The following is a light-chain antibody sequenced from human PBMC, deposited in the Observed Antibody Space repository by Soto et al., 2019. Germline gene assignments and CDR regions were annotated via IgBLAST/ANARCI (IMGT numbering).Light chain of an antibody. CDR1: SSDPGSGNV. V-gene: IGLV2-23*01. CDR2: EGF. J-gene: IGLJ1*01. CDR3: CSHAGRNTYV. Sequence: PVLTQPAPMSRSPGQSITLSCTGTSSDPGSGNVVSWYQHYPGKAPQLIIYEGFKRPSGVSSRFSGSKSGNTASLTISRLLAEDEAEYYCCSHAGRNTYVFGTGSKVTV.